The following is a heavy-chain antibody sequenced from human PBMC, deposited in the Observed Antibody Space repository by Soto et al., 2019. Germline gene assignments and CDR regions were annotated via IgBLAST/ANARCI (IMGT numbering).Heavy chain of an antibody. V-gene: IGHV2-5*02. J-gene: IGHJ4*02. Sequence: QITLKESGPTLVKPTQTLTLTCTFSGFSLRSSGVGVGWIRQPPGKALEWLAVIYWDDAERYSPSLKTRLTITKDTSTNQVVLRMTNMDPVDTATYYCARSFGPFDYWGQGTLVPVSS. CDR3: ARSFGPFDY. CDR2: IYWDDAE. D-gene: IGHD3-10*01. CDR1: GFSLRSSGVG.